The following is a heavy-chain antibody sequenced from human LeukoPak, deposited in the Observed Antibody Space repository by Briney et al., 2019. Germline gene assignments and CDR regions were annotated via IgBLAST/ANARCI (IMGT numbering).Heavy chain of an antibody. J-gene: IGHJ4*02. CDR2: INPNSGGT. V-gene: IGHV1-2*02. CDR1: GYTFTTYY. D-gene: IGHD2-15*01. CDR3: ARDRSHLGYCSGGSCYDPTDRVHFDY. Sequence: ASVKVSCKTSGYTFTTYYMHWVRQAPGQGLEWMGWINPNSGGTDYAQKFQGRVTMTRDTSISTAYMELSRLRSDETAVYYCARDRSHLGYCSGGSCYDPTDRVHFDYWGQGTLVTVSS.